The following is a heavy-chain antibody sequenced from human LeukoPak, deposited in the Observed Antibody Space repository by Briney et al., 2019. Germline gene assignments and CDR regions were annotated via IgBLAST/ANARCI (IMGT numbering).Heavy chain of an antibody. J-gene: IGHJ4*02. CDR2: IGHSGRT. CDR3: ARKSIVTAGRKPYDV. V-gene: IGHV4-34*01. D-gene: IGHD6-13*01. CDR1: GGSFSGYY. Sequence: SETLSLTCAVYGGSFSGYYWSWISQPPGKGLEWIGEIGHSGRTNSNASLKSRVTISVDMSKNQFSLRLSSVTAADTAVYYCARKSIVTAGRKPYDVWDQGTLVTVSP.